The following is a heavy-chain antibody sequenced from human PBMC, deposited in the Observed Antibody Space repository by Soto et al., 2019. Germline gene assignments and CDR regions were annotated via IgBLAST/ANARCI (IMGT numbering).Heavy chain of an antibody. D-gene: IGHD3-9*01. CDR1: GFTFSSYS. J-gene: IGHJ3*02. Sequence: GGSLRLSCAASGFTFSSYSMNWVRQAPGKGLEWVSYISSSSSTIYYADSVKGRSTISRDNAKNSLYLQMNSLRAEDTAVYYCARDALYYDILTGYYNAFDIWGQGTMVTVS. CDR2: ISSSSSTI. CDR3: ARDALYYDILTGYYNAFDI. V-gene: IGHV3-48*01.